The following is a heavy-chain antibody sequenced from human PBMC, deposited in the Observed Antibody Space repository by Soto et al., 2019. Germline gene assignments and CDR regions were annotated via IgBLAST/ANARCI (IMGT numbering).Heavy chain of an antibody. CDR3: ARGNWNYCDF. Sequence: GVLRLSCAASGFTFSSYEMNWVRQAPGKGLEWLSYISSSGITIFYADSVKGRFTISRDNAKNSLFLQMNSLRAEDTAVYFCARGNWNYCDFWGQGTLVTVSS. J-gene: IGHJ4*02. CDR1: GFTFSSYE. CDR2: ISSSGITI. V-gene: IGHV3-48*03. D-gene: IGHD1-7*01.